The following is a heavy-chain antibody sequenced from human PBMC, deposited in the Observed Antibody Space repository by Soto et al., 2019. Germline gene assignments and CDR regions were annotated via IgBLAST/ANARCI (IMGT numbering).Heavy chain of an antibody. CDR1: GGSISSGDYY. CDR3: ARDRIYGSGSYYNVNYYYYGMDV. CDR2: IYYSGST. Sequence: SETLSLTCTVSGGSISSGDYYWSWIREPPGKGLEWIGYIYYSGSTYYNPSLKSRVTISVDTSKNQFSLKLSSVTAADTAVYYCARDRIYGSGSYYNVNYYYYGMDVWGQGTTVTVSS. D-gene: IGHD3-10*01. V-gene: IGHV4-30-4*01. J-gene: IGHJ6*02.